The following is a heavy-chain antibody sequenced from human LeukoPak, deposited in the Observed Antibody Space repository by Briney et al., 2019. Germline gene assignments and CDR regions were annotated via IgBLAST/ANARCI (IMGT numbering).Heavy chain of an antibody. J-gene: IGHJ4*02. CDR1: GFSFRNYW. CDR3: TRGFSYGYSDY. V-gene: IGHV3-74*03. Sequence: GGSLRLSCAASGFSFRNYWMYWVRQAPGKGLVWVSRISSDGSSTKCEDSVKGRFTISRDTATNTLYLQMSSLRAEDTAVYYCTRGFSYGYSDYWGQGTLVTVSS. CDR2: ISSDGSST. D-gene: IGHD5-18*01.